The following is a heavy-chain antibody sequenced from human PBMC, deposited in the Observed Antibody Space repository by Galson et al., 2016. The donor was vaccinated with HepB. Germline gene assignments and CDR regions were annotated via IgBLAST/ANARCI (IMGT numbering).Heavy chain of an antibody. Sequence: SLRLSCATSGFIFSDYYMDWVRQAPGKGLEWVARSRNKPSSYTTEYAASVEGRFTISRDESKNSLYLQMSSLKTEDTAMYYCTRAGTSTRYFDNWGQGTLVTVSS. CDR1: GFIFSDYY. CDR3: TRAGTSTRYFDN. CDR2: SRNKPSSYTT. V-gene: IGHV3-72*01. J-gene: IGHJ4*02. D-gene: IGHD2/OR15-2a*01.